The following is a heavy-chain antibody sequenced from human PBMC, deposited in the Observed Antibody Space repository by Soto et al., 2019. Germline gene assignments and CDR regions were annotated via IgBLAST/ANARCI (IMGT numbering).Heavy chain of an antibody. Sequence: QVQLVQSGAEVKKPGASVKVSCKASGYTFTGYYMHWVRQAPGQGLEWMGWINPNSGGTNYAQKVQGWVTMTRDTSISTAYMELSRLRSDDTAVYYCARGSMIVVVITDDYYYGMDVWGQGTTVTVSS. D-gene: IGHD3-22*01. CDR2: INPNSGGT. V-gene: IGHV1-2*04. CDR3: ARGSMIVVVITDDYYYGMDV. CDR1: GYTFTGYY. J-gene: IGHJ6*02.